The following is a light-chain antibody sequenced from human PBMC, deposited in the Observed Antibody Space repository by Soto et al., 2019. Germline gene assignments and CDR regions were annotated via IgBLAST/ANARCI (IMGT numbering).Light chain of an antibody. CDR1: QGISTY. Sequence: DIQLTQSPSLLSASVGDRVTITCRASQGISTYLAWYQQTSGKAPKLLISAASTLQRGVPSRFSGSGSGTQFTLTISSLQPDDFATYYCQHYNDFLLIFGPGTTVDIK. CDR2: AAS. J-gene: IGKJ3*01. CDR3: QHYNDFLLI. V-gene: IGKV1-9*01.